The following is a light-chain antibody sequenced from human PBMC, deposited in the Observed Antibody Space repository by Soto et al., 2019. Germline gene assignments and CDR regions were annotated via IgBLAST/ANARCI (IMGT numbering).Light chain of an antibody. CDR2: AAS. CDR1: QNITFY. V-gene: IGKV1-39*01. Sequence: DIQMTQSPSSLSASVGDGVNITCRASQNITFYLNWYQQKPGKAPKLLIYAASSFQSGVPSRFSGSGSGTDFTLTISSLQPEDFATYYCQQSYSALITFGQGTRLEIK. CDR3: QQSYSALIT. J-gene: IGKJ5*01.